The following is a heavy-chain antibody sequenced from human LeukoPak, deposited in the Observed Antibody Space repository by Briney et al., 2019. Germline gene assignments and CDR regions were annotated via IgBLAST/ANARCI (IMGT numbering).Heavy chain of an antibody. D-gene: IGHD4-17*01. J-gene: IGHJ4*02. CDR2: IYYGGDT. V-gene: IGHV4-39*01. CDR1: GCSLSSSCYL. CDR3: ARYGYGDPLFGL. Sequence: PSFTEALPHTVCGCSLSSSCYLGGRIPQPPGKGVGWIGSIYYGGDTYYHPSLKSPVPISEDASKNQFSLKLRYVPAADTAVYYCARYGYGDPLFGLWGQGTLVTVSS.